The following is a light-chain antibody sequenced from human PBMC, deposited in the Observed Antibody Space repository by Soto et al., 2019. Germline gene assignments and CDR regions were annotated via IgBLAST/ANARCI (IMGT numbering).Light chain of an antibody. J-gene: IGKJ2*01. CDR3: QQYGSSPPMYT. Sequence: EIVLTQSPGTLSLSPGERATLSCRASQSVSSSYLAWYQQKPGQAPRLLIYGASSRATGIPDRFNGSGSGTDFTLTISRLEPEDFAVYYCQQYGSSPPMYTFGQVTKLEIK. CDR2: GAS. V-gene: IGKV3-20*01. CDR1: QSVSSSY.